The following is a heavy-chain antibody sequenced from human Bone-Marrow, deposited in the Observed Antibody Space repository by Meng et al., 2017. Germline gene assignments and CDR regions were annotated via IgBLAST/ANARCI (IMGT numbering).Heavy chain of an antibody. V-gene: IGHV1-69*13. J-gene: IGHJ3*02. D-gene: IGHD3-22*01. CDR2: IIPIFGTA. Sequence: SVKVSCKASGGTFSSYAISWVRQAPGQGLEWMGGIIPIFGTANYAQKFQGRVTITADESTSTAYMELSSLRSEDTAVYYCAREQYYYDSSGYFGAFDIWGQGTMVTVSS. CDR3: AREQYYYDSSGYFGAFDI. CDR1: GGTFSSYA.